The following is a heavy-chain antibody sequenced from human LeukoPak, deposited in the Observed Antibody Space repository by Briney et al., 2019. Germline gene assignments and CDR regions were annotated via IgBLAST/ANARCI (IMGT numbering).Heavy chain of an antibody. J-gene: IGHJ3*02. V-gene: IGHV3-9*01. D-gene: IGHD3-9*01. Sequence: GGSLRLSCAASGFTFDDFAMHWVRHAPGKGLEWVSGISWNSGSIGYADSVKGRFTISRDNAKNSLYLQMNSLRAEDTALYYCAKVRSYDILTGYPDAFDIWGQGTMVTVSS. CDR1: GFTFDDFA. CDR3: AKVRSYDILTGYPDAFDI. CDR2: ISWNSGSI.